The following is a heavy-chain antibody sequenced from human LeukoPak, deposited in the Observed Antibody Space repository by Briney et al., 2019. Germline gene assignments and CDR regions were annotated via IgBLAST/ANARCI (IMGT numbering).Heavy chain of an antibody. CDR1: GGSISSYY. CDR2: IYYSGHT. D-gene: IGHD5-18*01. Sequence: SETLSLTCTVSGGSISSYYYSWIRQPPGKGLEWIGYIYYSGHTNYNPSLKSRVTISVDTSKNQFSLKMRSVTAADTAVYYCARDRRDTSMVWDYWGQGTLVTVSS. V-gene: IGHV4-59*01. J-gene: IGHJ4*02. CDR3: ARDRRDTSMVWDY.